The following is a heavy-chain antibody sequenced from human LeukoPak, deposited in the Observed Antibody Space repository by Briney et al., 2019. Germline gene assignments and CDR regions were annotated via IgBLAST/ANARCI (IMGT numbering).Heavy chain of an antibody. Sequence: PSETLSLTCTVSGGSISSYYWSWIRQPPGKGLEWIGYIYYSGSTNYNPSLKSRVTISVDTSKNQFSLKLSSVTAADTAVYYCARTTYGSWGAFDIWGQGTMVTVSS. CDR1: GGSISSYY. D-gene: IGHD6-13*01. CDR3: ARTTYGSWGAFDI. CDR2: IYYSGST. J-gene: IGHJ3*02. V-gene: IGHV4-59*01.